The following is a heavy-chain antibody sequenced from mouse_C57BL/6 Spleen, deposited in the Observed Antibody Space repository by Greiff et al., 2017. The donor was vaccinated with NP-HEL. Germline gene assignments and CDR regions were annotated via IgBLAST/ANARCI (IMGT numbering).Heavy chain of an antibody. J-gene: IGHJ2*01. CDR3: ARPANWRYYFDY. Sequence: EVQLQQSGPELVKPGASVKISCKASGYTFTDYYMNWVKQSHGKSLEWIGDINPNNGGTSYNQKFKGKATLTVDKSSSTAYMELRSLTSEDSAVYYCARPANWRYYFDYWGQGTTLTVSS. D-gene: IGHD4-1*01. CDR2: INPNNGGT. V-gene: IGHV1-26*01. CDR1: GYTFTDYY.